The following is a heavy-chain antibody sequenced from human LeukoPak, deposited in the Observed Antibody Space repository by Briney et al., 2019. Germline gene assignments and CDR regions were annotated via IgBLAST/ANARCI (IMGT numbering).Heavy chain of an antibody. CDR1: GFTVSSNY. D-gene: IGHD3-10*01. V-gene: IGHV3-53*01. CDR2: IYSGGST. J-gene: IGHJ4*02. Sequence: QPGGSLRLSYAASGFTVSSNYMSWVRQAPGKGLEWVSVIYSGGSTYYADSVKGRFTISRDNSKSTLYIQMNSLRAEDTAVYYCARAKPKNMVRGLIMRRESRYYFDYWGQGTLVTVSS. CDR3: ARAKPKNMVRGLIMRRESRYYFDY.